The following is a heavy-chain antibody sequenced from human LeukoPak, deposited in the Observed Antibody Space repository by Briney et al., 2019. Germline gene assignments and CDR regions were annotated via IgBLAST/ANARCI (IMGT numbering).Heavy chain of an antibody. J-gene: IGHJ4*02. CDR1: GFTFSSSG. CDR2: IWNDGSNK. V-gene: IGHV3-30*02. CDR3: AKDKGKNSFDY. D-gene: IGHD4-23*01. Sequence: GGSLRLSCTTSGFTFSSSGMHWVRQAPGKGLEGVTFIWNDGSNKYYVESVKGRFTVSRDNSRNTVYLQMNNLRAEDTAVYYCAKDKGKNSFDYWGQGTLVTVSS.